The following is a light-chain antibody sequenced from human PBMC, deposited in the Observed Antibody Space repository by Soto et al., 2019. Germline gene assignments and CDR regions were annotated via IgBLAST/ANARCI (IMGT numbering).Light chain of an antibody. V-gene: IGLV1-36*01. CDR2: YDD. J-gene: IGLJ1*01. CDR1: SSNIGNNA. Sequence: QSVLTQPPSVSEAPRQRVTISCSGSSSNIGNNAVNWYQQLPVQAPKIVIYYDDLLTSGVSDRFSGSKSGTSASLAISDVQSDDEADYYCAAWDDSLNAYVFGPGTKLTVL. CDR3: AAWDDSLNAYV.